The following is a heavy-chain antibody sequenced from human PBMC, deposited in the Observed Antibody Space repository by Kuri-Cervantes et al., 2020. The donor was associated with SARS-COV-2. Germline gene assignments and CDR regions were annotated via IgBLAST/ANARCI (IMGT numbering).Heavy chain of an antibody. CDR1: GYSLTSYW. V-gene: IGHV5-51*01. CDR3: ARRAGVHSSHHFDY. CDR2: IYPGDSDT. J-gene: IGHJ4*02. D-gene: IGHD6-19*01. Sequence: KVSCKGSGYSLTSYWIGWVRQMPGKGLEWMGIIYPGDSDTRYSPSFQGQVTISADKSISTAYLQWSSLKASDTAMYYCARRAGVHSSHHFDYWGQGTRVTVSS.